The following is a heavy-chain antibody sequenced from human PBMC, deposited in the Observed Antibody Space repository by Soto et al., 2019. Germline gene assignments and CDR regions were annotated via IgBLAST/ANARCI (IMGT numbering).Heavy chain of an antibody. J-gene: IGHJ6*03. CDR3: ARGGGVPAAMRYYYMDV. CDR2: INHSGCT. Sequence: PSATLSLTCSFSGDSVTSHYLTWIRQSPEKGLEWIGEINHSGCTHYNPSLKSRVTISVDTSKNQFSLKLSSVTAADTAVYYCARGGGVPAAMRYYYMDVWGKGTTVTVSS. D-gene: IGHD2-2*01. V-gene: IGHV4-34*01. CDR1: GDSVTSHY.